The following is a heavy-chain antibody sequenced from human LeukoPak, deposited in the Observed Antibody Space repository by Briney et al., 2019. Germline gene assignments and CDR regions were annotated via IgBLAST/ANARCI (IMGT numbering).Heavy chain of an antibody. CDR3: ARHSDYYGSGSYPRPGFDP. V-gene: IGHV4-39*01. CDR1: GGSISSSSYY. J-gene: IGHJ5*02. Sequence: SETLSLTCTVSGGSISSSSYYWGWIRQPPGKGLEWIGSIYYSGSTYYNPSLKSRVTISVDTSKNQFSLKLSSVTAADTAVYYCARHSDYYGSGSYPRPGFDPWDQGTLVTVSS. D-gene: IGHD3-10*01. CDR2: IYYSGST.